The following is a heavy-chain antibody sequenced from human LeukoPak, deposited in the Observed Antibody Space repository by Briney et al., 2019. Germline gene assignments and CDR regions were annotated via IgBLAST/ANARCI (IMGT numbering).Heavy chain of an antibody. J-gene: IGHJ4*02. D-gene: IGHD1-26*01. CDR3: ARDVGATHGYFDY. V-gene: IGHV4-59*01. CDR2: IYYSGST. CDR1: GGSISSYY. Sequence: PSETLSLTCTVSGGSISSYYWSWIRQPPGKGLEWIGYIYYSGSTNYRPSLKSRVTISVDTSKNQFSLKLSSVTAADTAVYYCARDVGATHGYFDYWGQGTLVTVSS.